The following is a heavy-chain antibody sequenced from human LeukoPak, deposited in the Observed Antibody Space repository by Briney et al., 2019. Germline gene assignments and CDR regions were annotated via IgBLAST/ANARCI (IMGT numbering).Heavy chain of an antibody. CDR3: AKEHDYNNAAPEWGFDS. V-gene: IGHV3-23*01. CDR2: ISGSSSHT. D-gene: IGHD3-3*01. J-gene: IGHJ4*02. CDR1: VYTFSIYA. Sequence: PGGSLRLSCAASVYTFSIYAMSWVRQAPGKGLEWVSGISGSSSHTMDADSVRGRFTISRDNTRNTLYLHMNSLRAEDTALYYWAKEHDYNNAAPEWGFDSWGQGTLVTVSS.